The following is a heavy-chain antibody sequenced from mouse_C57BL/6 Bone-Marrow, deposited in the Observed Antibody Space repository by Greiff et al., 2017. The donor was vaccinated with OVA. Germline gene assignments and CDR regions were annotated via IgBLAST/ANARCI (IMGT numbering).Heavy chain of an antibody. CDR3: ARQRIYYDYGYAMDY. Sequence: EVKLMESGGGLVQPGGSLKLSCAASGFTFSDYYMYWVRQTPEKRLEWVAYISNGGGSTYYPDTVKGRFTISRDNAKNTLYLQMSRLKSEDTAMYYCARQRIYYDYGYAMDYWGQGTSVTVSS. CDR2: ISNGGGST. D-gene: IGHD2-4*01. CDR1: GFTFSDYY. J-gene: IGHJ4*01. V-gene: IGHV5-12*01.